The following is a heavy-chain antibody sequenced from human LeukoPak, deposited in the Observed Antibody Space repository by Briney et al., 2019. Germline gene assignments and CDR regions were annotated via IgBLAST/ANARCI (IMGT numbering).Heavy chain of an antibody. Sequence: GGALRLSCAASGFTFSSYWMSWVRQAPGRGLEGVANIKQDGSEKYYVDSVKGRFTISRDNAKNSLYLQMNSLRAEDTAVYYCERAGRFLEWLLEMDVWGQGTTVTVPS. CDR3: ERAGRFLEWLLEMDV. D-gene: IGHD3-3*01. J-gene: IGHJ6*02. CDR2: IKQDGSEK. V-gene: IGHV3-7*01. CDR1: GFTFSSYW.